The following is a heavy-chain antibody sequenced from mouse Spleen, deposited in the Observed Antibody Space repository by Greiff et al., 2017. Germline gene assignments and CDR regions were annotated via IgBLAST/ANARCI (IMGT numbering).Heavy chain of an antibody. CDR2: INPYNGGT. CDR1: GYTFTDYY. V-gene: IGHV1-19*01. Sequence: EVQLQQSGPVLVKPGASVKMSCKASGYTFTDYYMNWVKQSHGKSLEWIGVINPYNGGTSYNQKFKGKATLTVDKSSSTAYMELNSLTSEDSAVYYCAQEVTTVVASDYWGQGTTLTVSS. D-gene: IGHD1-1*01. J-gene: IGHJ2*01. CDR3: AQEVTTVVASDY.